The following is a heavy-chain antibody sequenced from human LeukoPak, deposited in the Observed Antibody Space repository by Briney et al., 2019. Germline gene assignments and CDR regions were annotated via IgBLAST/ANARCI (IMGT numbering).Heavy chain of an antibody. J-gene: IGHJ4*02. D-gene: IGHD5-18*01. Sequence: GGSLRLSCAASGSTFSSHSMNWVRQAPGKGLEWVSSISSSSDYIYYADSVKGRFTISRDNARNSLYLQMNSLRAEDTAVYYCARDQVDTAMVTEPFNYWGQGTLVTVSS. CDR3: ARDQVDTAMVTEPFNY. CDR2: ISSSSDYI. CDR1: GSTFSSHS. V-gene: IGHV3-21*01.